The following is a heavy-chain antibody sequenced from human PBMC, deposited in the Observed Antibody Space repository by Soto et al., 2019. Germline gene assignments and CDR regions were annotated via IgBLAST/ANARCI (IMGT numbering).Heavy chain of an antibody. J-gene: IGHJ4*02. CDR3: ARGGGIYSSSWPIDY. CDR1: GYAFINYG. D-gene: IGHD6-13*01. V-gene: IGHV1-18*04. Sequence: ASVKVSCKASGYAFINYGISWVRQPPGQGLEWMGWTGAYNGNTNYEQKFQGRVTMTIDTSTSMAFMELRSLRSDDTAMYYCARGGGIYSSSWPIDYWGQGTLVTVSS. CDR2: TGAYNGNT.